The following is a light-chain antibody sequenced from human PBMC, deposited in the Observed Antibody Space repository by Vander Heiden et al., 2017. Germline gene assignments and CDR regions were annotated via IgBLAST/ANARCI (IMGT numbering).Light chain of an antibody. CDR3: QQDDNLPYT. CDR1: QDISIY. V-gene: IGKV1-33*01. J-gene: IGKJ2*01. CDR2: DAP. Sequence: PGGDRPTTTCQGRQDISIYLDCHQHKPAKAPKHLIYDAPNLETAVPSRFSGSGYGTDFAFTISRLQPEVIATYYCQQDDNLPYTFGQGTKLEIK.